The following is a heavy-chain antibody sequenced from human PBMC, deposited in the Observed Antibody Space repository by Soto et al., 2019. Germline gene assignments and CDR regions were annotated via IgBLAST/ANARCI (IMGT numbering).Heavy chain of an antibody. CDR2: IWCDGSNK. CDR3: AIDRVEVGASYYGMYV. D-gene: IGHD1-26*01. V-gene: IGHV3-33*01. J-gene: IGHJ6*02. CDR1: GFTFSSYG. Sequence: QVQLVESGGGVVQPGRSLRLSCAASGFTFSSYGMHWVRQAPGKGLEWVAVIWCDGSNKYYADSVKGRFTISRDNSKKTLYLQMSSLRAEDTAVYYCAIDRVEVGASYYGMYVWGQGTTGTVSS.